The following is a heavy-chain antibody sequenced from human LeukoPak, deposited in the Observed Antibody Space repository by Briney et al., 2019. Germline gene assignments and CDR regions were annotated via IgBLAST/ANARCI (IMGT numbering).Heavy chain of an antibody. CDR2: ISADNGDI. V-gene: IGHV1-18*01. CDR3: ARGHASDCSSTGGY. CDR1: GYTFSSYG. D-gene: IGHD6-13*01. J-gene: IGHJ4*01. Sequence: GASVKVSCKASGYTFSSYGISWVRQAPGQGLEWMGSISADNGDINYAEKLQGRVTVTTDTSTSTAYMELRRLTFDDTAVYYCARGHASDCSSTGGYRGHGTLVVFSS.